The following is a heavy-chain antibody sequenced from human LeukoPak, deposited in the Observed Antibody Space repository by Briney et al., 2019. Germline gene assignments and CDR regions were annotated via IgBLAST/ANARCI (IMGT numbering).Heavy chain of an antibody. D-gene: IGHD3-10*01. CDR3: ARERYGSGNFDY. J-gene: IGHJ4*02. CDR2: INWNGDST. Sequence: GGSLRLSCAASGFTFDDYGMNWVRQAPGKGLEWVAGINWNGDSTGYADSVKGRFTISRDNAKNSLYLQMNSLRAEDTALYYCARERYGSGNFDYWGQGTLVTVSS. CDR1: GFTFDDYG. V-gene: IGHV3-20*04.